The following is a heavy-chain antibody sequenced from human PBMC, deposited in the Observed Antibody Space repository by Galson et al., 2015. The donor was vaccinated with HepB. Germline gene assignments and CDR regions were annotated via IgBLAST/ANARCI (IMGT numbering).Heavy chain of an antibody. CDR1: GGSMSSFY. D-gene: IGHD3-10*01. Sequence: ETLSLTCTVSGGSMSSFYWTWIRQPPGKGLEWIGCLHYSGSTKYNPSLKSRVTISGDTSKNQFSLKLSFVSAADTAVYYCARDAPGSDISVVRGVPKANYYYYMDVWGKGTTVTVSS. CDR3: ARDAPGSDISVVRGVPKANYYYYMDV. V-gene: IGHV4-59*01. J-gene: IGHJ6*03. CDR2: LHYSGST.